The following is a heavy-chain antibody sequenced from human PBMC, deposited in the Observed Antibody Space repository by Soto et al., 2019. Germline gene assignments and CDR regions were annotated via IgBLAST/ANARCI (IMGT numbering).Heavy chain of an antibody. V-gene: IGHV1-58*02. D-gene: IGHD6-19*01. CDR1: GFTFTSSA. CDR3: AADHRFAPSGWYYFDY. Sequence: SVKVSCKASGFTFTSSAMQWVRQARGQRLEWIGWIVVGSGNTNYAQKFQERVTITRDMSTSTAYMELSSLRSEDTAVYYCAADHRFAPSGWYYFDYWGQGTLVTVSS. J-gene: IGHJ4*02. CDR2: IVVGSGNT.